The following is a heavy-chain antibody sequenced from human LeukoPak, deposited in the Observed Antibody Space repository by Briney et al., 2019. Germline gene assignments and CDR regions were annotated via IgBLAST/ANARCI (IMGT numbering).Heavy chain of an antibody. Sequence: PSETLSLTCAVYGGSFSGYYWSWIRQPPGKGLEWIGEINHSGSTNYNPSLKSRVTISVDTSKNQFSLKLSSVTAADTAVYYCARDPTMPHSMDVWGQGTTVTVSS. D-gene: IGHD5-12*01. CDR1: GGSFSGYY. CDR2: INHSGST. CDR3: ARDPTMPHSMDV. J-gene: IGHJ6*02. V-gene: IGHV4-34*01.